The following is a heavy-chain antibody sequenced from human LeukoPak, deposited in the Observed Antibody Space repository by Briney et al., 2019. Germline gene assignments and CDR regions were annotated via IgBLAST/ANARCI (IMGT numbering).Heavy chain of an antibody. Sequence: GASVKVSCKASGYTFTSYGISWVRQAPGQELEWMGWISAYNGNTNYAQKLQGRVTMTTDTSTSTAYMELRSLRSEDTAVYYCARDFSPTYDSSGYYLKPYALGYWGQGTLVTVSS. J-gene: IGHJ4*02. CDR1: GYTFTSYG. CDR3: ARDFSPTYDSSGYYLKPYALGY. CDR2: ISAYNGNT. V-gene: IGHV1-18*01. D-gene: IGHD3-22*01.